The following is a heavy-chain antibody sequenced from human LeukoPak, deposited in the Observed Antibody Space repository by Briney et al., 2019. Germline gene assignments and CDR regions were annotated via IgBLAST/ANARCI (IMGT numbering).Heavy chain of an antibody. D-gene: IGHD2-15*01. CDR1: GFTFSSYG. V-gene: IGHV3-21*01. CDR3: AGVAGVAAPEWFDP. J-gene: IGHJ5*02. CDR2: ISSSSSYI. Sequence: GGSLRLSCAASGFTFSSYGMTWVRQAPGKGLEWVSSISSSSSYIYYADSVKGRFTISRDNAKNSLYLQMNSLRAEDTAVYYCAGVAGVAAPEWFDPWGQGTLVTVSS.